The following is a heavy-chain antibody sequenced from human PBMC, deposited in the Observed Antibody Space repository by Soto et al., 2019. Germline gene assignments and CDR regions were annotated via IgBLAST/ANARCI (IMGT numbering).Heavy chain of an antibody. CDR2: ISAYNGNT. D-gene: IGHD6-19*01. CDR3: AREVRPIAVAGKGGWFDP. V-gene: IGHV1-18*01. J-gene: IGHJ5*02. Sequence: QVQLVQSGAEVKKPGASVKVSCKASGYTFTSYGISWVRQAPGQGLEWMGWISAYNGNTNYAQKLQGRVTMTTDTSTSTAYMELRSLRSDDTAVYYCAREVRPIAVAGKGGWFDPWGQGTLVTVSS. CDR1: GYTFTSYG.